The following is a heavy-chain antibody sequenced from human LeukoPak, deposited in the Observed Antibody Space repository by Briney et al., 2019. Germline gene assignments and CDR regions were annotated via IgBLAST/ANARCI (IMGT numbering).Heavy chain of an antibody. D-gene: IGHD1-26*01. J-gene: IGHJ4*02. V-gene: IGHV1-46*01. Sequence: ASVKVSCKASGYTFTNYYIHWVRQAPGQGLEWMGIFNPSVATTNYAQKFQGRVTMTRDMSTTTVYMDLSSLRSEDTAIYYCARDHNSGSNEGSFDYWGQGTLVTVSA. CDR1: GYTFTNYY. CDR3: ARDHNSGSNEGSFDY. CDR2: FNPSVATT.